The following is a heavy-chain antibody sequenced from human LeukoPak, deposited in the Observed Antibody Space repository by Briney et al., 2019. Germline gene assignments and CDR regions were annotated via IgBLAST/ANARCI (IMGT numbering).Heavy chain of an antibody. V-gene: IGHV1-2*02. CDR1: GYTFTGYY. J-gene: IGHJ3*02. CDR2: INPNSGGT. D-gene: IGHD1-26*01. CDR3: ARRYSGRYYHAFDI. Sequence: ASVKVSCKASGYTFTGYYMHWVRPAPGQGLEWMGWINPNSGGTNYAQKFQGRVTMTRDTSISTAYMELSRLRSDDTAVYYCARRYSGRYYHAFDIWGQGTMVTVSS.